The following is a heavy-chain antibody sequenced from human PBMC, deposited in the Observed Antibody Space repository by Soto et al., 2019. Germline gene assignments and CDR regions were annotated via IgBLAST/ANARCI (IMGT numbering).Heavy chain of an antibody. V-gene: IGHV4-34*01. CDR1: GGSFSGYY. Sequence: QVQLQPWGAGLLKPSETLSLTCAVYGGSFSGYYWSWIRQPPGKGLEWIGEINHSGSTNYNPSLKSRVTISVDTSKNQFSLKLSSVTAADTAVYYCARGRLDYGMDVWGQGPTVTVSS. J-gene: IGHJ6*02. CDR3: ARGRLDYGMDV. CDR2: INHSGST. D-gene: IGHD3-22*01.